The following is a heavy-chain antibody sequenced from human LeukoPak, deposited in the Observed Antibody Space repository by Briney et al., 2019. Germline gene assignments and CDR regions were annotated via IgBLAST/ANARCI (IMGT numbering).Heavy chain of an antibody. CDR1: GYSISSGYY. CDR3: ARGEVVVAVAGTGLQY. Sequence: PSETLSLTCTVSGYSISSGYYWGWIRQPPGKGLEWIGSIYHSGSTYYNPSLKSRVTISVDTSKNQFSLKLSSVTAADTAVYYCARGEVVVAVAGTGLQYWGQGTLVTVSS. V-gene: IGHV4-38-2*02. CDR2: IYHSGST. J-gene: IGHJ4*02. D-gene: IGHD6-19*01.